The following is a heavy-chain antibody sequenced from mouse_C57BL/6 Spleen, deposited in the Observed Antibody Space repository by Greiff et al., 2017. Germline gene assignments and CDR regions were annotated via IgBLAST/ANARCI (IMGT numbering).Heavy chain of an antibody. CDR3: ALRGYGSPWYCDV. Sequence: QVQLQQSGAELARPGASVKLSCKASGYTFTSYGISWVKQRTGQGLEWIGEIYPRSGNTYYNEKFKGKATLTADKSSSTAYMELRSLTSEDSAVYFCALRGYGSPWYCDVWGTGTTVTVSS. CDR2: IYPRSGNT. CDR1: GYTFTSYG. D-gene: IGHD1-1*01. V-gene: IGHV1-81*01. J-gene: IGHJ1*03.